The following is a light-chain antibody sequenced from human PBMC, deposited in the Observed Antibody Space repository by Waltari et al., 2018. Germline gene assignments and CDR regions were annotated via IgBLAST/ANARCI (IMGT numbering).Light chain of an antibody. V-gene: IGKV3-11*01. CDR2: DAS. J-gene: IGKJ3*01. CDR1: QSVSSY. CDR3: QQRSNLPFD. Sequence: EIVLTQSPATLSLSPGERATLSCRASQSVSSYLAWYQQKPGQAPRLLIYDASNRATGIPSRFSGSGSGTDFTLTIGSLEPDDFAVYYCQQRSNLPFDFGPGTKVDIK.